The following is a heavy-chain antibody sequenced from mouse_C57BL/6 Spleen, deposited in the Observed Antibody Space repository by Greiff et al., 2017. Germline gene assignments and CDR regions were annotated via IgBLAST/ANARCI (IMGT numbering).Heavy chain of an antibody. J-gene: IGHJ4*01. D-gene: IGHD1-1*01. CDR1: GYTFTSYW. V-gene: IGHV1-59*01. Sequence: QVHVKQPGAELVRPGTSVKLSCKASGYTFTSYWMHWVKQRPGQGLEWIGVIDPSDSYTNYNQKFKGKATLTVDTSSSTAYMQLSSLTSEDSAVYYCASIYYGSSYDYAMDYWGQGTSVTVSS. CDR3: ASIYYGSSYDYAMDY. CDR2: IDPSDSYT.